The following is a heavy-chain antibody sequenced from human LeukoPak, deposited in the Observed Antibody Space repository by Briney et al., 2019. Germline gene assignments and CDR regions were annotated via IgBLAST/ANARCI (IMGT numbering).Heavy chain of an antibody. CDR2: ISWDGGGT. CDR3: AKGYTAMAYYFDY. D-gene: IGHD5-18*01. Sequence: PGGSLRLSCAASGFTFDDYTMHWVRQAPGKGLEWVSLISWDGGGTYYADSVKGRFTISRDNSKNSLYLQMNSLRTEDTALYYCAKGYTAMAYYFDYWGQGTLVTVSS. V-gene: IGHV3-43*01. CDR1: GFTFDDYT. J-gene: IGHJ4*02.